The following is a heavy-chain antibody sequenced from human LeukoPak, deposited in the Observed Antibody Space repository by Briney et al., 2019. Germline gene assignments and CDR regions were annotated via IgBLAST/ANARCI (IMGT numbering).Heavy chain of an antibody. CDR3: ARLRFWSGYPFFDS. Sequence: PSETLSLTCTVSGVSISSSYWSWIRQPPGQGRGWIGYFYYSRNTNYNPSLKSRVTMSVDTSKNQFSLNLRSVTAADTAVFYCARLRFWSGYPFFDSWGQGTLVTVSP. CDR2: FYYSRNT. J-gene: IGHJ4*02. D-gene: IGHD3-3*01. CDR1: GVSISSSY. V-gene: IGHV4-59*01.